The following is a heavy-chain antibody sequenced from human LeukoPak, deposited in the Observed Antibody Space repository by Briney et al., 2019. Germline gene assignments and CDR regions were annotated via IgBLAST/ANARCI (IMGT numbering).Heavy chain of an antibody. Sequence: SETLSLTCTVSGGSVSSGSYYWSWIRQPPGKGLEWIGYIYYSESTNYNPSLKSRVTISVDTSKNQFSLKLSSVTAADTAVYYCARDRVVDTAMVGYYYGMDVWGKGTTVTVSS. V-gene: IGHV4-61*01. D-gene: IGHD5-18*01. CDR1: GGSVSSGSYY. CDR2: IYYSEST. J-gene: IGHJ6*04. CDR3: ARDRVVDTAMVGYYYGMDV.